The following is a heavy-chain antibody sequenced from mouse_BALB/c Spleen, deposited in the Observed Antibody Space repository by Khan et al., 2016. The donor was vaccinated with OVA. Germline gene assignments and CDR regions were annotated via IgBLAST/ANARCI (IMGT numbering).Heavy chain of an antibody. Sequence: QVQLKQSGAELARPGASVKLSCKASGYTFTTYWMQWVKQRPGQGLEWIGAIYPGIGDTRYTQKFKGKATLTADKSSTTAYMQLSSLASEDSAVYDCARTGGTYDGYFGYFDVWGAGTTVTVSS. CDR1: GYTFTTYW. J-gene: IGHJ1*01. CDR2: IYPGIGDT. CDR3: ARTGGTYDGYFGYFDV. D-gene: IGHD2-3*01. V-gene: IGHV1-87*01.